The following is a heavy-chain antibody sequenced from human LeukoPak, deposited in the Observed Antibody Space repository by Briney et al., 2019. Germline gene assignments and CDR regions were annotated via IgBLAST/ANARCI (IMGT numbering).Heavy chain of an antibody. V-gene: IGHV3-53*01. J-gene: IGHJ4*02. CDR1: GFTVRSNY. CDR3: ARVWGDGGYYFDY. D-gene: IGHD5-24*01. Sequence: PGGSLRLSCAASGFTVRSNYMSWVRQAPGKGLEWVSVIYSGGSTYYADSVKGRFTISRDNSKNTLYLQMNSLRAEDTAVYYCARVWGDGGYYFDYWGQGTLVTVSS. CDR2: IYSGGST.